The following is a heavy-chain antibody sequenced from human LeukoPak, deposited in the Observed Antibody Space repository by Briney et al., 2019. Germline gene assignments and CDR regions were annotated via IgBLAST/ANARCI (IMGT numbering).Heavy chain of an antibody. D-gene: IGHD3-10*01. Sequence: SQTLSLTCTVSGGSISSGDYYWSWIRQHPGKGLEWIGYIYYSGSTYYNPSLKSRITISVDTSKNQFSLKLSFVTAADTAVYYCARAVYGSGNYYDYWGQGTLVTVSS. CDR2: IYYSGST. CDR3: ARAVYGSGNYYDY. V-gene: IGHV4-31*03. J-gene: IGHJ4*02. CDR1: GGSISSGDYY.